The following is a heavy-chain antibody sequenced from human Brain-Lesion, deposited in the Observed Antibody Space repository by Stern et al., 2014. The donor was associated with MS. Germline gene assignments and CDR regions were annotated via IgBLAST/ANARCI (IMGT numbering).Heavy chain of an antibody. CDR3: TILTGPYDH. V-gene: IGHV3-74*02. D-gene: IGHD3-9*01. Sequence: QLVQSGGGLVQPGGSLRLSCAASGFTFSNSWMHWVRQAPGKGLVWVSRINRDGSTTTYADSVKGRFTISRDNAKNTLYLQMSSLRAEDTAVYYCTILTGPYDHWGQGTLVTVSS. CDR2: INRDGSTT. CDR1: GFTFSNSW. J-gene: IGHJ4*02.